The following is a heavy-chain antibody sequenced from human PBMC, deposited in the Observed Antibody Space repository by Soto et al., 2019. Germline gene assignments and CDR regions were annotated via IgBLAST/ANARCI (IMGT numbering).Heavy chain of an antibody. D-gene: IGHD2-2*01. V-gene: IGHV3-48*01. Sequence: GGSLRLSCAASGFTFSSYSMNWVRQAPGKGLEWVSYISSSSSTIYYADSVKGRFTISRDNAKNSLYLQMNSLRAEDTAVYYCARRYCSSTSCYRSAFDIWGQGTMVTVSS. J-gene: IGHJ3*02. CDR3: ARRYCSSTSCYRSAFDI. CDR2: ISSSSSTI. CDR1: GFTFSSYS.